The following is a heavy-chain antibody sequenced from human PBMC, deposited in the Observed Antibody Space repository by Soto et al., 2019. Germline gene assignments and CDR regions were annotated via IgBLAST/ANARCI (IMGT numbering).Heavy chain of an antibody. CDR2: INPNSGGT. D-gene: IGHD1-26*01. V-gene: IGHV1-2*04. J-gene: IGHJ4*02. CDR3: ARAGSGGSYGGDY. Sequence: QVQLVQSGAEVKKPGASVKVSCKASGYTFTGYYMHWVRQAPGQGLEWMGWINPNSGGTNYAQKFQGWVTMTRDTSISKAYMERSRLRSDDTAVYYCARAGSGGSYGGDYWGQGTLVTVSS. CDR1: GYTFTGYY.